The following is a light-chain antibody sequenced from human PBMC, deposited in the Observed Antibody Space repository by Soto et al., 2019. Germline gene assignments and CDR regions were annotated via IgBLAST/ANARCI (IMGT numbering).Light chain of an antibody. CDR1: QSVSSN. V-gene: IGKV3-15*01. J-gene: IGKJ2*01. CDR2: GAS. CDR3: QQYNGWPYT. Sequence: EIVMTQSPATLSVSPGERATLSCRASQSVSSNLAWYRQKPGQAPRLLIYGASTRATATPARFSGSGSGTEFTLTISSLQSEDFAVYYCQQYNGWPYTFGQGTKLEIK.